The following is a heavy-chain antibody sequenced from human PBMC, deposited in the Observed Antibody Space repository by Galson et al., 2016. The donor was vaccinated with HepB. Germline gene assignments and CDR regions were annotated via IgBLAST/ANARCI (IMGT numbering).Heavy chain of an antibody. CDR3: AKRHEYCPPVGCSVDS. V-gene: IGHV3-30*18. D-gene: IGHD2/OR15-2a*01. CDR2: DSMVGRRK. J-gene: IGHJ4*02. Sequence: SLRLSCAASGFTFNRRGMHWVRQAPGKGLEWVAADSMVGRRKFYADSVKGRFTISRDNSNNMLFLQMSSLRVDDTAVYYCAKRHEYCPPVGCSVDSWGQGTLVSVSS. CDR1: GFTFNRRG.